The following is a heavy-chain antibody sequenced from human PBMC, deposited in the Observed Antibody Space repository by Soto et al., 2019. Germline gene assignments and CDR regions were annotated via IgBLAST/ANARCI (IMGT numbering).Heavy chain of an antibody. Sequence: SETLSLTCTVSGGSISSYYWSWIRQPPGKGLEWIGYIYYSGSTNHNPSLKSRVTISVDTSKNQFSLKLISVTAADTAVYYGAGGADYDFWSGYYSYYYYYGMDVWGQGTTVTVSS. CDR2: IYYSGST. J-gene: IGHJ6*02. CDR1: GGSISSYY. D-gene: IGHD3-3*01. V-gene: IGHV4-59*01. CDR3: AGGADYDFWSGYYSYYYYYGMDV.